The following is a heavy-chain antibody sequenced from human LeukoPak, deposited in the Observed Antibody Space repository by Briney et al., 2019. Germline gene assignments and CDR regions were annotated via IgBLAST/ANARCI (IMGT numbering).Heavy chain of an antibody. CDR2: IYYSGST. D-gene: IGHD5-12*01. CDR3: AKHSRSGDSGCGNAFDI. CDR1: GGSISSSSNY. V-gene: IGHV4-39*01. J-gene: IGHJ3*02. Sequence: PSETLSLTCTVSGGSISSSSNYWDWVRQPPGKGLEWIGSIYYSGSTYYNPSLKSRVTISVDASKNHFSLKLSSVTAADTAVYYCAKHSRSGDSGCGNAFDIWGQGTMVTVSS.